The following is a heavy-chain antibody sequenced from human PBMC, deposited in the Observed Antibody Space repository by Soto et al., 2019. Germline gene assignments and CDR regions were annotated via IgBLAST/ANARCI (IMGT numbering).Heavy chain of an antibody. Sequence: PSETLSLTCAVYGGSFSGDYWSWIRQPPGKGLEWIGEINHSGSTNYNPSLKSRVTISVDTSKNQFSLKLSSVTAADTAVYYCARILQGGGYINPYIRGYYSMDFWGKGTTVTLSS. CDR2: INHSGST. CDR3: ARILQGGGYINPYIRGYYSMDF. CDR1: GGSFSGDY. V-gene: IGHV4-34*01. J-gene: IGHJ6*04. D-gene: IGHD5-12*01.